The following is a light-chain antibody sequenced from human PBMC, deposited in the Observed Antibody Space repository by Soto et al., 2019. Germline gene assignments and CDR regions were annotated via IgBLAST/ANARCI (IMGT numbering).Light chain of an antibody. V-gene: IGLV1-40*01. CDR1: SSNIGAGYD. CDR3: QSYDSSLSGYV. Sequence: QSVLTQPPSGSGAPGQRVTISCTGSSSNIGAGYDVHWYQQLPGTAPKLLLYGNSNRPSGVPDRFSGSKSGTSASLAITGLQAEDEADYYCQSYDSSLSGYVFGTGTKLTVL. J-gene: IGLJ1*01. CDR2: GNS.